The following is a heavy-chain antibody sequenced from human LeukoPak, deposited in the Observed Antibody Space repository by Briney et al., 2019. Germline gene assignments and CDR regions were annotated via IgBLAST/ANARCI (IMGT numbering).Heavy chain of an antibody. CDR2: ISSSGTYI. D-gene: IGHD1-26*01. Sequence: GGSLRLSCAASGFNYSSYTMNWVRQAPGKGLEWVSSISSSGTYIYYRDSVKGRFTISRDNAENSLYLEMNSLRVEDTAIYYCVRDRGSYRPIDYWGQGTLVTVSS. CDR1: GFNYSSYT. J-gene: IGHJ4*02. CDR3: VRDRGSYRPIDY. V-gene: IGHV3-21*01.